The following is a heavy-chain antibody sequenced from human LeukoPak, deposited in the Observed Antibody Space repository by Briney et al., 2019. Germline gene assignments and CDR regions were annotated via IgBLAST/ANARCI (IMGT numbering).Heavy chain of an antibody. CDR1: GYTFTSYG. V-gene: IGHV1-18*01. CDR3: ARVGSIAARLGYFDY. Sequence: GASVKVSCKASGYTFTSYGISWVRQAPGQGPEWMGWISAYNGNTNYAQKFQGRVTMTRDTSISTAYMELSRLRSDDTAVYYCARVGSIAARLGYFDYWGQGTLVTVSS. D-gene: IGHD6-6*01. J-gene: IGHJ4*02. CDR2: ISAYNGNT.